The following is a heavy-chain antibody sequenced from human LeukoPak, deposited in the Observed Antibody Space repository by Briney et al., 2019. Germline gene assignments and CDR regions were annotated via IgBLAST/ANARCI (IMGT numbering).Heavy chain of an antibody. J-gene: IGHJ5*02. V-gene: IGHV1-8*03. D-gene: IGHD2-8*01. CDR2: MNPNSGNT. CDR1: GYTFTSYD. Sequence: ASVKVSCKASGYTFTSYDINWVRQATGQGLEWMGWMNPNSGNTGYAQKFQGRVTITRDTSISTAYMELSSLRSEDTAVYYCASLGYCTNGVCYASLRWFDPWGQGTLVTVSS. CDR3: ASLGYCTNGVCYASLRWFDP.